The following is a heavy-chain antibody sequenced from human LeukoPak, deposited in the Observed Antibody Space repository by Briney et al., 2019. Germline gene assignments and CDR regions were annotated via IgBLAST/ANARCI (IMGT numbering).Heavy chain of an antibody. CDR3: ARGAAAAPFDP. D-gene: IGHD6-13*01. V-gene: IGHV4-39*07. CDR1: GGSISSSTYY. J-gene: IGHJ5*02. Sequence: SETLSLTCTVSGGSISSSTYYWGWIRQPPGKGLEWIGGIYYSGSTYYNPSLKSRVTISVDTSKNQFSLKLSSVTAADTAVYYCARGAAAAPFDPWGQGTLVTVSS. CDR2: IYYSGST.